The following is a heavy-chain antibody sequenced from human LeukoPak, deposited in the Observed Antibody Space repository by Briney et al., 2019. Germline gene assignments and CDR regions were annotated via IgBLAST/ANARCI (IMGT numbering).Heavy chain of an antibody. J-gene: IGHJ3*02. CDR1: GYTFTGYY. D-gene: IGHD1-26*01. CDR3: ARGVGATTADPFDI. CDR2: INPNSGGT. V-gene: IGHV1-2*04. Sequence: EASVKVSCKASGYTFTGYYMHWVRQAPGQGLEWMGWINPNSGGTNYAQKFQGWVTMTRDTSISTAYMELSRLRSDDTAVYYCARGVGATTADPFDIWGQGTMVTVSS.